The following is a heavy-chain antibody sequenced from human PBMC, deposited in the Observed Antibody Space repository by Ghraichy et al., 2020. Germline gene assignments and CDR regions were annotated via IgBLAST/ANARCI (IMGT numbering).Heavy chain of an antibody. V-gene: IGHV3-74*01. Sequence: GGSLRLSCAASGFTFSSYWMHWVRQAPGKGLVWVSRINMDGSRTSYADSVKGRFTVSRDSAKNTVYLQMNSLRAEDTALYYCARDRGAFDIWGQGTMVTGSS. CDR3: ARDRGAFDI. J-gene: IGHJ3*02. CDR1: GFTFSSYW. CDR2: INMDGSRT.